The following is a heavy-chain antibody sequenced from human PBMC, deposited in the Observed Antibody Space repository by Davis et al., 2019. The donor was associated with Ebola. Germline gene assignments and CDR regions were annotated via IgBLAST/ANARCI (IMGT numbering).Heavy chain of an antibody. CDR2: IYYSGST. CDR3: ARVRGAGILGYRRFDP. J-gene: IGHJ5*02. CDR1: GGSISSGGYY. Sequence: MPSETLSLTCTVSGGSISSGGYYWSWIRQHPGKGLEWIGYIYYSGSTYYNPSLKSRVTISVDTSKNQFSLKLSSVTAADTAVYYCARVRGAGILGYRRFDPWGQGTLVTVSS. D-gene: IGHD2-2*03. V-gene: IGHV4-31*03.